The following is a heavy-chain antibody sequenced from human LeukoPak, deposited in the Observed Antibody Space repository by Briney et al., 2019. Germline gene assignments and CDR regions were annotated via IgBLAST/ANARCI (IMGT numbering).Heavy chain of an antibody. CDR3: ARDVGASAPDAFDI. D-gene: IGHD1-26*01. V-gene: IGHV3-21*01. CDR2: ISTSSNYM. J-gene: IGHJ3*02. Sequence: KPGGSLRLSCTASGFTFSTYNTNWVRQAPGKGLEWVSSISTSSNYMYYADSVKGRFTISRDNAQNSLYLQMNSLRVEDTDVYYCARDVGASAPDAFDIWGQGTMVTVSS. CDR1: GFTFSTYN.